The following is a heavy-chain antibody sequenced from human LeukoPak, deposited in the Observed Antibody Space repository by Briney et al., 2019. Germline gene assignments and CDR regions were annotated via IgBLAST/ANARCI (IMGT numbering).Heavy chain of an antibody. CDR3: ARVALSGGDFDY. J-gene: IGHJ4*02. CDR1: GFTVTSNY. Sequence: GGSLRLSCAVSGFTVTSNYMSWVRQAPGKGLEWVSVIYSGATTYYADSAKGRFTISRDTSKNTLYLQMISLRAEDTAVYYCARVALSGGDFDYWGQGTLVTVSS. CDR2: IYSGATT. D-gene: IGHD7-27*01. V-gene: IGHV3-66*01.